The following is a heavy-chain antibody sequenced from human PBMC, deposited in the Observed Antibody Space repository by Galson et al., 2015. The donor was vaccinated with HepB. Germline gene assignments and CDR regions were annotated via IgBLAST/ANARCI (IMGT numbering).Heavy chain of an antibody. D-gene: IGHD3-10*01. CDR2: ISAYNGNT. CDR3: ARDGEFLWFGEYPLPYYYYYGMDV. V-gene: IGHV1-18*04. J-gene: IGHJ6*02. CDR1: GYTFTSYG. Sequence: SVKLSCKASGYTFTSYGLSWARQAHGQGLEWMGWISAYNGNTNYAQKVNGRVTMTTDTSTSTAYMELRSLRSDDTAVYYCARDGEFLWFGEYPLPYYYYYGMDVWGQGTTVTVSS.